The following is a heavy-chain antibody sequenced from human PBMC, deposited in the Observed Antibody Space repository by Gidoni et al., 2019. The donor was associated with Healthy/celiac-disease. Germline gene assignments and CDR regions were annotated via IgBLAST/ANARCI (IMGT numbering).Heavy chain of an antibody. CDR1: GFTFSSYS. CDR3: ARDPKYSSSWYITGFDY. Sequence: EVQLVESGGGLVKPGGSLRLSCAASGFTFSSYSMNWVRQAPGKGLEWVSSISSSSSYIYYADSVKGRFTISRDNAKNSLYLQMNSLRAEDTAVYYCARDPKYSSSWYITGFDYWGQGTLVTVSS. CDR2: ISSSSSYI. J-gene: IGHJ4*02. V-gene: IGHV3-21*01. D-gene: IGHD6-13*01.